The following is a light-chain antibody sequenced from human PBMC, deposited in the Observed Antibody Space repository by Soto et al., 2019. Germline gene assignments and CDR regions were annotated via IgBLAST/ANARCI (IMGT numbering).Light chain of an antibody. CDR1: SSDVGGYNY. Sequence: QSVLTQPASVSGSPGQSITISCTGTSSDVGGYNYVSWYQQHPGKAPKLMIYDVSNRPSGVSNRFSGSKSGNTASLTISGLQAKDEADYYCSSYTSSSRYVFGTGTKLTVL. V-gene: IGLV2-14*01. J-gene: IGLJ1*01. CDR2: DVS. CDR3: SSYTSSSRYV.